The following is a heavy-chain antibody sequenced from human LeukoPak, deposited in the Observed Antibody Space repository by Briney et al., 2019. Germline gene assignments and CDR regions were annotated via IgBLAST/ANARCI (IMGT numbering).Heavy chain of an antibody. Sequence: GGSLRLSCVVPGLTISDQYMGWVRQAPGKGLEWVGRTTSKGNNYITEYAASVRGRFTISRDDSRNSVYLQMNSLKTEDTAVYYCARMTFGGMGVWDKGATVTVSS. CDR3: ARMTFGGMGV. V-gene: IGHV3-72*01. CDR1: GLTISDQY. J-gene: IGHJ6*04. D-gene: IGHD3-16*01. CDR2: TTSKGNNYIT.